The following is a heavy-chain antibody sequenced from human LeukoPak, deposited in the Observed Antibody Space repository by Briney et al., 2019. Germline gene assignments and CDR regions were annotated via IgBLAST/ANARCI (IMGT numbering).Heavy chain of an antibody. CDR2: ISGDGGRT. V-gene: IGHV3-20*04. J-gene: IGHJ4*02. CDR1: GFTFDDYG. CDR3: VKDSNYDFWSGYYTGFDN. D-gene: IGHD3-3*01. Sequence: AGGSLRLSCAAAGFTSGFTFDDYGMNWVRQVPGEGLEWVSGISGDGGRTGYADSVQGRFTISRDNSRDSLHLKMNSLRVEDTAFYYCVKDSNYDFWSGYYTGFDNWGQGTLVTVSS.